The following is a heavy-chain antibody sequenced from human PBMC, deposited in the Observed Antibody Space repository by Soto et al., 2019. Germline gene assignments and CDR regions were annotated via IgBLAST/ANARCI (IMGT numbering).Heavy chain of an antibody. CDR3: AKDSCSSTNCYNGDGLDP. D-gene: IGHD2-2*02. CDR1: GVTFSSYA. CDR2: ISGSGGST. J-gene: IGHJ5*02. V-gene: IGHV3-23*01. Sequence: EMHLLESGGGLVQRGVSLRLSCAASGVTFSSYAMTWVRQAPGKGLEWASAISGSGGSTYYADSVKGTLTLSRDNSKNTRYLQMNSKRVEDTAVYYCAKDSCSSTNCYNGDGLDPWGQGTLVTVSS.